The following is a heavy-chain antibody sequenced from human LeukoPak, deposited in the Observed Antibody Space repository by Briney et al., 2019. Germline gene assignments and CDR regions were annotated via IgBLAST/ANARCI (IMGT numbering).Heavy chain of an antibody. Sequence: PGRSLRLSCAASGFTFSSYAMHWVRQAPGKGLEWVSVIYSGGSTYYADSVKGRFTISRDNSKNTLYLQMNSLRAEDTAVYYCARAAGRKGSFDYWGQGTLVTVSS. J-gene: IGHJ4*02. V-gene: IGHV3-53*01. CDR3: ARAAGRKGSFDY. CDR2: IYSGGST. CDR1: GFTFSSYA. D-gene: IGHD3-10*01.